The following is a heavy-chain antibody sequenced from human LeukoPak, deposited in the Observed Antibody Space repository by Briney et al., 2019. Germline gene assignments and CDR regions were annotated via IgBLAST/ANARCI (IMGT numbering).Heavy chain of an antibody. CDR3: ARDVEMATIGFSFDI. CDR2: ISSSGSTI. Sequence: PGGSLRLSCAASGFTFSDYYMSWIRQAPGKGLEWVSYISSSGSTIYYADSVKGRFTISRDNAKNSLYLQMNSLRAEDTAVYYCARDVEMATIGFSFDIWGQGTMVTVSS. CDR1: GFTFSDYY. J-gene: IGHJ3*02. V-gene: IGHV3-11*01. D-gene: IGHD5-24*01.